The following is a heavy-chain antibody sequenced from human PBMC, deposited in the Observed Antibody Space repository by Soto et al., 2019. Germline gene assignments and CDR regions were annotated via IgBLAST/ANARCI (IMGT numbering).Heavy chain of an antibody. D-gene: IGHD2-15*01. CDR3: TRRCSGGSCYGTSDAFDI. CDR2: IRSKANSYAT. CDR1: GFTFSGSA. J-gene: IGHJ3*02. V-gene: IGHV3-73*01. Sequence: GGSLRLSCAASGFTFSGSAMHWVRQASGKGLEWVGRIRSKANSYATAYAASVKGRFTISRDDSKNTAYLQMNSLKTEDTAVYYCTRRCSGGSCYGTSDAFDIWGQGTMVTVSS.